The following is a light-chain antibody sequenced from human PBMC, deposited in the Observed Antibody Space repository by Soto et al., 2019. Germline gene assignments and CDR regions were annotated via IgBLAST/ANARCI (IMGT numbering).Light chain of an antibody. J-gene: IGKJ1*01. CDR3: QQYASSLT. CDR2: GAS. Sequence: EIVLTQSPGSLSLSLGERATLSCRASQSVDSAFFAWYQQKPGQPPRLLMYGASRRATGIPDRFSGSGSGTDFTLTISRLEPEDFSVYYCQQYASSLTFGQGTKVEI. V-gene: IGKV3-20*01. CDR1: QSVDSAF.